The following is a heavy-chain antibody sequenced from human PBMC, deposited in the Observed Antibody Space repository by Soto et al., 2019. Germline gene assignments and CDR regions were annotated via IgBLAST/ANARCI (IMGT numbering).Heavy chain of an antibody. V-gene: IGHV3-30*18. CDR3: AKQKGVPAAPFDY. CDR2: VSHDGRNT. J-gene: IGHJ4*02. CDR1: GFTFSDYA. Sequence: GGSLRLSCAASGFTFSDYAMHWVRQAPGKGLEWVAVVSHDGRNTHYADSVKGRFTISRDSSKNTVSLEMTSLRAEDTAVYYCAKQKGVPAAPFDYWGQGTLVTVSS. D-gene: IGHD2-2*01.